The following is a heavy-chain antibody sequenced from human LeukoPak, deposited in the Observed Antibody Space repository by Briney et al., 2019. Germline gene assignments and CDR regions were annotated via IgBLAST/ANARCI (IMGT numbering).Heavy chain of an antibody. V-gene: IGHV4-59*06. J-gene: IGHJ4*02. D-gene: IGHD5-24*01. CDR3: AGGGDAYKTGY. Sequence: SETLSLTCTVSGGSISSYYWSWIRHHPGKGLEWIAHIHYSGTTYYNPSLQSRVTISPDTSKNQFSLKLNSVTAADTAVYYCAGGGDAYKTGYWGQGTLVTVSS. CDR1: GGSISSYY. CDR2: IHYSGTT.